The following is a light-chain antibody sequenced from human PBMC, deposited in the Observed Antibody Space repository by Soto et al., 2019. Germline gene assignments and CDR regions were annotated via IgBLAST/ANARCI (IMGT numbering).Light chain of an antibody. V-gene: IGLV2-8*01. CDR3: SPYTGNNNFEV. J-gene: IGLJ1*01. CDR1: SSDVGGYNY. Sequence: QSVLTQPPSASGSPGQSVTISCTGTSSDVGGYNYVSWYQQHPGKAPKLMIYEVSKRPSGVPDRFSGSKSGNTASLTVSGLQAEDEADYYCSPYTGNNNFEVFGTGDQGHRP. CDR2: EVS.